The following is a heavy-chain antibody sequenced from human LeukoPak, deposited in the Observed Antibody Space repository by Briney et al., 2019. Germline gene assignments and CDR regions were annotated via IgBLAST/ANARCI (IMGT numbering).Heavy chain of an antibody. Sequence: SETLSLTCAVYGGSFSGYYWSWIRQPPGKGLEWIGEINHSGSTNYNPSLKSRVTISVDTSKNQFSLKLSSVTAADTAVYYCARVRADIVGAADFDYWGQGTLVTVSS. D-gene: IGHD1-26*01. V-gene: IGHV4-34*01. CDR1: GGSFSGYY. J-gene: IGHJ4*02. CDR3: ARVRADIVGAADFDY. CDR2: INHSGST.